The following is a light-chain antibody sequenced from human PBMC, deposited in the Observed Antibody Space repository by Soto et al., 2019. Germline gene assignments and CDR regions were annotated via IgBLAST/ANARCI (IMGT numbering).Light chain of an antibody. Sequence: DIQMTQSPSTLSASVGDRVTITCRASQSISTWLAWYQQKPGKAPKLLIYKASSLERGVPSRFSGSGSGTEFTLTINSLQPDDFATYYCQQYNSYSAMFGQGTKVEIK. CDR1: QSISTW. CDR3: QQYNSYSAM. CDR2: KAS. J-gene: IGKJ1*01. V-gene: IGKV1-5*03.